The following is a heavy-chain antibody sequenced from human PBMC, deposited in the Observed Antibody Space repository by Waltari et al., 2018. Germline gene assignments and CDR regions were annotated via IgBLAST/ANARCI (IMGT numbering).Heavy chain of an antibody. Sequence: QVQLQESGPGLVKPSETLSLTCTVSGGSISSYYWSWIRQPAGKGLEWIGRIYTSGSTNYDPALKRRVTISVDKSKNQFSLKLSSVTAADTAVYYCARDRGRLLFGGWFDPWGQGTLVTVSS. V-gene: IGHV4-4*07. CDR3: ARDRGRLLFGGWFDP. J-gene: IGHJ5*02. D-gene: IGHD3-3*01. CDR1: GGSISSYY. CDR2: IYTSGST.